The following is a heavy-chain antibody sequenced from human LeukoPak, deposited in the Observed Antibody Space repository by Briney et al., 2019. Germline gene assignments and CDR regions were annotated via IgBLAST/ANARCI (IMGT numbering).Heavy chain of an antibody. Sequence: GASVTVSCTVSGYTLTELSMHWVRQAPGKGLGWMGGFDPEDGETIYAQKFQGRVTMTEDTSTDTAYMELSSLRSEDTAVYYCATLRVTMVRGVGGFDYWGQGTLVTVSS. CDR1: GYTLTELS. V-gene: IGHV1-24*01. J-gene: IGHJ4*02. CDR3: ATLRVTMVRGVGGFDY. D-gene: IGHD3-10*01. CDR2: FDPEDGET.